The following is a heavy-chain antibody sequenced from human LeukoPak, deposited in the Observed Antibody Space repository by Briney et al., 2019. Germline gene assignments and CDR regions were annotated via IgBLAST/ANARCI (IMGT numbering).Heavy chain of an antibody. J-gene: IGHJ4*02. D-gene: IGHD5-18*01. Sequence: VVSFDGSDKYYADSVKGRFTISRDNSKNTLYLHMNRLRAEDTAVYYCAKDPYSYGFTGDYWGQGTLVXV. V-gene: IGHV3-30*18. CDR2: VSFDGSDK. CDR3: AKDPYSYGFTGDY.